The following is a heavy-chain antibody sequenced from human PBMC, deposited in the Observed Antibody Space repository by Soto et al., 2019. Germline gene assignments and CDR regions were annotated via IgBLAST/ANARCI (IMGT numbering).Heavy chain of an antibody. V-gene: IGHV4-4*02. CDR3: ATPGGGEDY. Sequence: QVQLQESGPGLVKPSGTLSLTCAVSGGSISSSHWWSWVRQPPGKGLEWIGEIYHSGSTNYNPSLKGLVTIAEDKPKNQAALKLSSVTAADPAVYYRATPGGGEDYWGQGTLVTVSS. D-gene: IGHD3-16*01. J-gene: IGHJ4*02. CDR1: GGSISSSHW. CDR2: IYHSGST.